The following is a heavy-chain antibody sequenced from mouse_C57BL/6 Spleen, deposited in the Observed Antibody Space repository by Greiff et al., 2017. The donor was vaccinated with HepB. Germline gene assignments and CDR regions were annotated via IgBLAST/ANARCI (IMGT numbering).Heavy chain of an antibody. CDR2: ISYDGSN. V-gene: IGHV3-6*01. CDR3: ARVITTVVANGFDY. CDR1: GYYITSGYY. D-gene: IGHD1-1*01. J-gene: IGHJ2*01. Sequence: DVQLQESGPGLVKPSQSLSLTCSVTGYYITSGYYWNWIRQFPGNKLEWMGYISYDGSNNYNPSLKNRISITRDTSKNQFFLKLNSVTTEDTATYYCARVITTVVANGFDYWGQGTTLTVSS.